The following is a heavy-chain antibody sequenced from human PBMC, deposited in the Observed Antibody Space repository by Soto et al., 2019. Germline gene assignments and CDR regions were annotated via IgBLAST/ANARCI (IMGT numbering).Heavy chain of an antibody. CDR3: ARGNYYYYYYMDV. Sequence: ASVKVSCKASGYTFTGYYMHWVRQAPGQGLEWMGWINPNSGGTNYAQEFQGWVTMTRDTSISTAYMELSRLRSDDTAVYYCARGNYYYYYYMDVWGKGTTVTVSS. J-gene: IGHJ6*03. CDR2: INPNSGGT. D-gene: IGHD1-1*01. CDR1: GYTFTGYY. V-gene: IGHV1-2*04.